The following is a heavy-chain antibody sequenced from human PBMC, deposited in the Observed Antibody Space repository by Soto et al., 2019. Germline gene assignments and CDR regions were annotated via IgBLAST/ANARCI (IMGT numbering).Heavy chain of an antibody. V-gene: IGHV4-30-4*01. CDR3: ARGEPNVGGWFDP. J-gene: IGHJ5*02. CDR1: GGSISSGDYY. D-gene: IGHD3-16*01. CDR2: IYYGGST. Sequence: SETLSLTCTVSGGSISSGDYYWSWIRQPPGKGLEWIGYIYYGGSTYYNPSLKSRVTISVDTSKNQFSLKLSSVTAADTAVHYCARGEPNVGGWFDPWGQGTLVTVSS.